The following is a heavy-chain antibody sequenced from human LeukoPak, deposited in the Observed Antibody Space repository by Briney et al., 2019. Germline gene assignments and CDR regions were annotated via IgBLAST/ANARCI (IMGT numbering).Heavy chain of an antibody. CDR1: GGSISSGGYY. D-gene: IGHD6-13*01. CDR3: ARVYSSSWYVIFDY. CDR2: IYYSGST. V-gene: IGHV4-30-4*08. Sequence: SETLSLTCTVSGGSISSGGYYWSWIRQHPGKGLEWIGYIYYSGSTYYNPSLKSRVTISVDTSKNQFSLKLSSVTAADTAVYYCARVYSSSWYVIFDYWGQGTLVTVSS. J-gene: IGHJ4*02.